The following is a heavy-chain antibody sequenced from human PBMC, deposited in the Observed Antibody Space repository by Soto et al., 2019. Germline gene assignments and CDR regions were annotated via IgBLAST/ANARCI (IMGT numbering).Heavy chain of an antibody. CDR1: GFTFSSDA. V-gene: IGHV3-23*01. Sequence: GGSLRLSCADSGFTFSSDAMRWVRQAPGKGLEWVSAISGSGGSTCYADTVKGRFTISSDNSKHTLYLEMNSLRAEDTAVYYCAKDRGIVLVLAAMDVWGQGTTVTVAS. J-gene: IGHJ6*02. CDR2: ISGSGGST. D-gene: IGHD2-2*01. CDR3: AKDRGIVLVLAAMDV.